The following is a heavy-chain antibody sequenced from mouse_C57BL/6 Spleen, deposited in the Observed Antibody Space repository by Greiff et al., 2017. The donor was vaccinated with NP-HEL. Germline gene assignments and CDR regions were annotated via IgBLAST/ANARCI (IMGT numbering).Heavy chain of an antibody. D-gene: IGHD1-1*01. CDR3: TRGITTVVAPMDY. CDR2: IDPDTGGT. J-gene: IGHJ4*01. V-gene: IGHV1-15*01. CDR1: GYTFTDYE. Sequence: VQLQQSGAELVRPGASVTLSCKASGYTFTDYEMHWVKQTPVHGLEWIGAIDPDTGGTAYNQKFKGKAILTADKSSSTAYMELRSLTSEDSAVYYCTRGITTVVAPMDYWGQGTSVTVSS.